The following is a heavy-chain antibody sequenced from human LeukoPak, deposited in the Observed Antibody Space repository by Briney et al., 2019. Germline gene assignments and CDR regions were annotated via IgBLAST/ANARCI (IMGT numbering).Heavy chain of an antibody. D-gene: IGHD1-7*01. V-gene: IGHV1-69*04. CDR2: IIPILGIA. CDR3: ARAFGITGTTVDY. J-gene: IGHJ4*02. Sequence: AASVKVSCKASGGTFSSYAISWVRQAPGQGLEWMGRIIPILGIANYAQKFQGRVTITADKSTSTAYVELSSLRSEDTAAYYCARAFGITGTTVDYWGQGTLVTVSS. CDR1: GGTFSSYA.